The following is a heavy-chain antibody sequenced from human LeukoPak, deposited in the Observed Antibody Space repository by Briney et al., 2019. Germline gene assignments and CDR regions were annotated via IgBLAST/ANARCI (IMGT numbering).Heavy chain of an antibody. CDR1: GGSISSSSYY. CDR2: IYYSGST. D-gene: IGHD5-12*01. J-gene: IGHJ5*02. V-gene: IGHV4-39*07. Sequence: SETLSLTCTVSGGSISSSSYYWGWIRQPPGKGLEWIGSIYYSGSTYYNPSLKSRVTISVDTSKNQFSLKLSSVTAADTAVYYCAGLVDIVATRRGWFDPWGQGTLVTVSS. CDR3: AGLVDIVATRRGWFDP.